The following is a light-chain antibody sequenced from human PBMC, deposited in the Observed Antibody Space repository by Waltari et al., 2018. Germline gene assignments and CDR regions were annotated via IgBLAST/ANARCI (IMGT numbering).Light chain of an antibody. CDR2: AAF. CDR3: QHTHSFPHS. J-gene: IGKJ4*01. Sequence: DIRLTQSPSFVSASVGDSVTITCRASQDISRWLAWYRQKPGNAPELLIYAAFSLQSGGPSRFSGRGAGTDFSLIISDLHPEDFASYFCQHTHSFPHSFGGGTTLDI. V-gene: IGKV1-12*01. CDR1: QDISRW.